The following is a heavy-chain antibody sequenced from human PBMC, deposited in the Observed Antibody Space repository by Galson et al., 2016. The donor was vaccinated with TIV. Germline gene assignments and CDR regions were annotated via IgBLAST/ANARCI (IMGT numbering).Heavy chain of an antibody. V-gene: IGHV1-8*01. J-gene: IGHJ4*02. CDR1: GHTFTSYD. D-gene: IGHD2-2*01. CDR2: MNPNSGNT. CDR3: AQLVRKCGMTRCYGDHGDY. Sequence: SVKVSCKASGHTFTSYDMNWVRQAPGQGLEWMGWMNPNSGNTGYTQKFQGRVTMTRDTSVSTAYMELTNLRSEDTAVYFCAQLVRKCGMTRCYGDHGDYWGQGTLVTVSS.